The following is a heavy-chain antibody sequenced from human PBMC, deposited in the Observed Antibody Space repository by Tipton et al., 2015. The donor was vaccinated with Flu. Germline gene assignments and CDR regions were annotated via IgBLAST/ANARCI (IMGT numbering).Heavy chain of an antibody. V-gene: IGHV1-69*01. CDR1: GGTFSSYA. D-gene: IGHD1-7*01. CDR3: ARGGITGTTMHYYYGMDV. CDR2: TIPIFGTA. J-gene: IGHJ6*02. Sequence: QLVQSGAEVKKPGSSVKVSCKASGGTFSSYAISWVRQAPGQGLEWMGGTIPIFGTANYAQKFQGRVTITADESTSTAYMELSSLRSEDTAVYYCARGGITGTTMHYYYGMDVWGQGTTVTVSS.